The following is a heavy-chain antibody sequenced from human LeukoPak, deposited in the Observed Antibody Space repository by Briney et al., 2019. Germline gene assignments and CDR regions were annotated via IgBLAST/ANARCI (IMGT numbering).Heavy chain of an antibody. J-gene: IGHJ6*02. CDR1: GGTFSSYA. CDR2: IIPIFGTA. V-gene: IGHV1-69*13. CDR3: ARYGIAVAGDYYYYGMDV. D-gene: IGHD6-19*01. Sequence: SVKVSCKASGGTFSSYAISWVRQAPGQGLEWMGGIIPIFGTANYAQKFQGRVTITADESTSIAYMELSSLRSEDTAVYYCARYGIAVAGDYYYYGMDVWGQGTTVTVSS.